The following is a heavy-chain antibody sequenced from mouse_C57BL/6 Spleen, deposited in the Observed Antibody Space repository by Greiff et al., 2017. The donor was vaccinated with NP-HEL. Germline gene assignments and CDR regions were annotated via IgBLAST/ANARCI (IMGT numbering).Heavy chain of an antibody. CDR3: ARAGVDYYDSSYCAMYY. CDR1: GYTFTSYW. Sequence: QVQLKQPGAELVKPGASVKMSCKASGYTFTSYWITWVKQRPGQGLEWIGDIYRGSGSTNYKEKLKGKVTLTVDTSTHTASMQLSSLTSEDSAVYCLARAGVDYYDSSYCAMYYWGQGTSVTVSS. J-gene: IGHJ4*01. CDR2: IYRGSGST. V-gene: IGHV1-55*01. D-gene: IGHD1-1*01.